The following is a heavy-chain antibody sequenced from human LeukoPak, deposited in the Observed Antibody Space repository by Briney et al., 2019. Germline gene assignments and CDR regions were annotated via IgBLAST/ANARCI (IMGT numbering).Heavy chain of an antibody. V-gene: IGHV1-2*02. Sequence: PGASVKVSCKASGYTFTGYYMHWVRQAPGQGLEWMGWINPNSGGTNYAQKFQGRVTMTRDTSISTAYMELSRLRSDDTAVYYCARAAYCSGGSCYLGRLDFDYWGQGTLVTVSS. CDR2: INPNSGGT. CDR1: GYTFTGYY. CDR3: ARAAYCSGGSCYLGRLDFDY. J-gene: IGHJ4*02. D-gene: IGHD2-15*01.